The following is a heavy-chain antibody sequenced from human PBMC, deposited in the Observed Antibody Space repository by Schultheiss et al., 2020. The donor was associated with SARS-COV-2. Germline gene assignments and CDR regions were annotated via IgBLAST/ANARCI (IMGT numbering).Heavy chain of an antibody. V-gene: IGHV4-31*03. CDR1: GGSISSGGYY. CDR3: AREVTTPNWFDP. J-gene: IGHJ5*02. D-gene: IGHD4-11*01. Sequence: LRLSCTVSGGSISSGGYYWSWIRQHPGKGLEWIGYIYYSGSTYYNPSLKSRVTISVDTSKNQFSLKLSSVTAADTAVYYCAREVTTPNWFDPWGQGTLVTVSS. CDR2: IYYSGST.